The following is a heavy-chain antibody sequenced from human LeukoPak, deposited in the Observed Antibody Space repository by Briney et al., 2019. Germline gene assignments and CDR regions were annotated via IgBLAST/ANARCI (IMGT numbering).Heavy chain of an antibody. CDR3: ARDPAWDCSGGSCYSGLDY. D-gene: IGHD2-15*01. J-gene: IGHJ4*02. V-gene: IGHV1-69*05. Sequence: SVKVSFKASGGTFSSYAISWVRQAPGQGLEWMGGIIPIFGTANYAQKFQGRVTITTDESTSTAYMELSSLRSEDTAVYYCARDPAWDCSGGSCYSGLDYWGQGTLVTVSS. CDR2: IIPIFGTA. CDR1: GGTFSSYA.